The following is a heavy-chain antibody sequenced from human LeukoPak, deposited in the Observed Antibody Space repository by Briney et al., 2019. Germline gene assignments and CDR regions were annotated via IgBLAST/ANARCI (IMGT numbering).Heavy chain of an antibody. V-gene: IGHV3-73*01. Sequence: TGGSLRLSCAASGFTFSGSAMHWVCQASGKGLERVGRIRSKANSYATAYAASVKGRFTISRDDSKNTAYLQMNSLKTEDTAVYYCTRRYLLAAFDIWGQGTMVTVSS. D-gene: IGHD2-21*01. CDR3: TRRYLLAAFDI. J-gene: IGHJ3*02. CDR1: GFTFSGSA. CDR2: IRSKANSYAT.